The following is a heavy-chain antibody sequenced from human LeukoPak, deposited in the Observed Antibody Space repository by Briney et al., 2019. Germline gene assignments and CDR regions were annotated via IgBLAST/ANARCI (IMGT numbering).Heavy chain of an antibody. J-gene: IGHJ5*02. CDR2: IYYSGST. D-gene: IGHD3-22*01. Sequence: PSQTLSLTCTVSGGSISSGDYYWSWIRQPPGKGLEWIGYIYYSGSTYYNPSLKSRVTISVDTSKNQFSLKLSSVTAADTAVYYCARGYDSSGYYYRVGWFDPWGQGTLVTVSS. V-gene: IGHV4-30-4*01. CDR1: GGSISSGDYY. CDR3: ARGYDSSGYYYRVGWFDP.